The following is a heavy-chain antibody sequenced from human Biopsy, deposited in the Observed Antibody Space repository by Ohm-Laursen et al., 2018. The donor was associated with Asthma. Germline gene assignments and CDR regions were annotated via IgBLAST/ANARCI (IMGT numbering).Heavy chain of an antibody. D-gene: IGHD3-3*01. CDR1: GYTFISFA. CDR3: ARTYYDFWTGQAKDVFGV. J-gene: IGHJ3*01. V-gene: IGHV1-3*04. CDR2: VNTGNGDT. Sequence: GASVKVSCKASGYTFISFAIHWVRQAPGQRLEWMGWVNTGNGDTKYSQKFQGRVTITRDTSASTACMELRSLRSEDTATYYCARTYYDFWTGQAKDVFGVWGQGTMVTVSS.